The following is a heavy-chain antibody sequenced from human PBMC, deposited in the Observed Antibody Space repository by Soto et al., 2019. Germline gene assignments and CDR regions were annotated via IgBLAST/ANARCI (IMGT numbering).Heavy chain of an antibody. D-gene: IGHD6-13*01. J-gene: IGHJ5*02. Sequence: GGSLRLSCAASGFTFDVYAMHWVRQAPGKGLEWVSGISWNSGSIGYADSVKGRFTISRDNAKNSLYLQMNSLRAEDTALYYCAKDPYSSSWYPPRGFDPWGQGTLVTVSS. V-gene: IGHV3-9*01. CDR1: GFTFDVYA. CDR3: AKDPYSSSWYPPRGFDP. CDR2: ISWNSGSI.